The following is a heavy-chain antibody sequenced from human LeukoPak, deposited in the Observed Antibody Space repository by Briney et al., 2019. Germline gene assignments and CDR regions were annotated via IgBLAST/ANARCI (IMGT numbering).Heavy chain of an antibody. J-gene: IGHJ4*02. D-gene: IGHD2-2*01. V-gene: IGHV3-23*01. CDR1: GFTFSSYV. CDR2: ISGSGGST. CDR3: AKVGAVVPAAPFDY. Sequence: TGGSLRLSCAASGFTFSSYVMSWVRQAPGKGLEWVSAISGSGGSTYYADSVKGRFTISRDNSKNTLYLQMNSLRAEDTAVYYCAKVGAVVPAAPFDYWGQGTLVTVSS.